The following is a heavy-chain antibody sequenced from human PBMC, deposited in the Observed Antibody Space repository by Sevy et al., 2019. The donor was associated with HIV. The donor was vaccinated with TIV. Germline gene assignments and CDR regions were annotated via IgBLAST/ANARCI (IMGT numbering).Heavy chain of an antibody. D-gene: IGHD1-26*01. CDR1: GFTFSSYA. Sequence: GGSLRLSCAASGFTFSSYAMSWVRQAPGKGLEWVSAISGSGGSTYYADSVKGRFTISRDNSKNTLYMQMNSLRAEDTAVDYCATMGWERLLGSGWGRAFDIWGQGTMVTVSS. CDR3: ATMGWERLLGSGWGRAFDI. J-gene: IGHJ3*02. V-gene: IGHV3-23*01. CDR2: ISGSGGST.